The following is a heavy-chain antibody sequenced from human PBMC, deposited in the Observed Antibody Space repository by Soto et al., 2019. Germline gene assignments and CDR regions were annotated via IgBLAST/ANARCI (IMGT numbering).Heavy chain of an antibody. D-gene: IGHD3-22*01. Sequence: SETLSLTCAVSCGSISSGGYSWSWIRQPPGKGLEWIGYIYHSGSTYYNPSLKSRVTISVDRSKNQFSLKLSSVTAADTAVYYCARDSHYYDSSGSKTDYFDYWGQGTLVTVSS. CDR2: IYHSGST. CDR3: ARDSHYYDSSGSKTDYFDY. V-gene: IGHV4-30-2*01. J-gene: IGHJ4*02. CDR1: CGSISSGGYS.